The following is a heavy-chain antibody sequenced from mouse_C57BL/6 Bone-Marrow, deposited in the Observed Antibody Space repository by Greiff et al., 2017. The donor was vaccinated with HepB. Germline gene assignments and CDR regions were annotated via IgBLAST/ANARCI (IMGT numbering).Heavy chain of an antibody. CDR1: GFNIKNTY. V-gene: IGHV14-3*01. CDR3: GREVLLRSLWYFDV. CDR2: IDPANGNT. J-gene: IGHJ1*03. Sequence: VHVKQSVAELVRPGASVKLSCTASGFNIKNTYMHWVKQRPEQGLEWIGRIDPANGNTKYAPKFQGKATITADTSSNTAYLQLSSLTSEDTAIYYCGREVLLRSLWYFDVWGTGTTVTVSS. D-gene: IGHD1-1*01.